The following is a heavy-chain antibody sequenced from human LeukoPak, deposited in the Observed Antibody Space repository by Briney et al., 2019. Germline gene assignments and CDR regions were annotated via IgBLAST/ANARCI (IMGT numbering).Heavy chain of an antibody. J-gene: IGHJ3*02. CDR2: IYYSGST. Sequence: SETLSLTCTVSGGSISSSSFYWGWIRQPPGKGLEWIGSIYYSGSTYYNPSLKSRVTISVDMSKNQLSLKLSSVTAADTAVYYCARLGYFGVGGFDIWGQGTMVIVSS. D-gene: IGHD3-22*01. V-gene: IGHV4-39*01. CDR1: GGSISSSSFY. CDR3: ARLGYFGVGGFDI.